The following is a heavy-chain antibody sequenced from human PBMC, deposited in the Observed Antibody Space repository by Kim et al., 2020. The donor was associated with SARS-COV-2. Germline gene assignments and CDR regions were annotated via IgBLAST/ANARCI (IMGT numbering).Heavy chain of an antibody. Sequence: YASSVKGRFTISRDNAKNTLYLQMTSLSAEDTAVYYCARRAYSSGWWYFDYWGQGTLVTVYS. J-gene: IGHJ4*02. CDR3: ARRAYSSGWWYFDY. D-gene: IGHD6-19*01. V-gene: IGHV3-74*01.